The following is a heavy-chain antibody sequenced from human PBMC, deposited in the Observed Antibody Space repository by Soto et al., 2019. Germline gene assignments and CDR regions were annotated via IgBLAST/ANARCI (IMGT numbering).Heavy chain of an antibody. CDR3: ARRRRFTYYYYMDV. D-gene: IGHD3-3*01. V-gene: IGHV4-34*01. J-gene: IGHJ6*03. CDR1: GGSFSGYY. Sequence: SETLSLTCAVYGGSFSGYYWSWIRQPPGKGLEWIGEINHSGSTNYNPSLKSRVTISVDTSKNQFSLKLSSVTAADTAVYYCARRRRFTYYYYMDVWGKGTTVTVSS. CDR2: INHSGST.